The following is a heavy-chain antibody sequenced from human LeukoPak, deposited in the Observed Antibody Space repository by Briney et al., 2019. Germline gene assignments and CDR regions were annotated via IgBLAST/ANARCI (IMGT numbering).Heavy chain of an antibody. CDR2: ISSSGSTI. D-gene: IGHD3-9*01. V-gene: IGHV3-11*01. CDR3: AKDSYDILTGPTFDY. J-gene: IGHJ4*02. Sequence: PGGSLRLSCAASGFTFSDYYMSWIRQAPGKGLEWVSYISSSGSTIYYADSVKGRFTISRDNSKNTLYLQMNSLRAEDTAVYYCAKDSYDILTGPTFDYWGQGTLVTVSS. CDR1: GFTFSDYY.